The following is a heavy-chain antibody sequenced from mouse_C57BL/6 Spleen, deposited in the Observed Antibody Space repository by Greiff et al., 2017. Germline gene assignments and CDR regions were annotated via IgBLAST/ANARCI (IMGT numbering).Heavy chain of an antibody. D-gene: IGHD4-1*01. V-gene: IGHV1-52*01. Sequence: QVQLQQPGAELVRPGSSVTLSCKASGYTFTSYWMHWVKQRPIQGLEWIGNIDPSDGETPYNQQFKDKATLTVDKSSSTAYMQLSSLTSEDSAVYYCAKETGSFDYWGQGTTLTVSS. J-gene: IGHJ2*01. CDR2: IDPSDGET. CDR3: AKETGSFDY. CDR1: GYTFTSYW.